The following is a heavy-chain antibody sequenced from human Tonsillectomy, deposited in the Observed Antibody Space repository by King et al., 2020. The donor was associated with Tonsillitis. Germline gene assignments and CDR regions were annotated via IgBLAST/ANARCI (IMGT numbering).Heavy chain of an antibody. V-gene: IGHV3-9*01. J-gene: IGHJ6*02. CDR1: GFTFDDYA. CDR2: ISWNSGSI. D-gene: IGHD3-22*01. Sequence: VQLVESGGGLVQPGRSLRLSCAASGFTFDDYAMHWVRQAPGKGLEWVSGISWNSGSIGYADSVKGRFTISRDNDKNSLYLQMNSLRAEDTALYYCAKDIRAFYDSSGYIDVWGQGTTVTVSS. CDR3: AKDIRAFYDSSGYIDV.